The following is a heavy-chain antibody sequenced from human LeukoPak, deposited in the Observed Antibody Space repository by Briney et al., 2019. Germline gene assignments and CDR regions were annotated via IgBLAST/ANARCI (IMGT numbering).Heavy chain of an antibody. V-gene: IGHV3-74*01. Sequence: GGSLRLSCAASGFTFSSSWMHWVRQAPGKGLVWDSYMNGDGNTISHADSVKGRFTMSRDNAKSTLYLQMNSLRDEDTAVYFCVRGTSNWYGVDSWGRGTLVTVSS. CDR2: MNGDGNTI. D-gene: IGHD6-13*01. J-gene: IGHJ4*02. CDR3: VRGTSNWYGVDS. CDR1: GFTFSSSW.